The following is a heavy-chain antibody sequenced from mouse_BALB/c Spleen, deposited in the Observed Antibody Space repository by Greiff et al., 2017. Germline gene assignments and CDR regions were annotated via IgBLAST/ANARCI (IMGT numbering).Heavy chain of an antibody. J-gene: IGHJ2*01. Sequence: EVKLVESGGDLVKPGGSLKLSCAASGFTFSSYGMSWVRQTPDKRLEWVATISSGGSYTYYPDSVKGRFTISRDNAKNTLYLQMSSLKSEDTAMYYCARHGGIDYWGQGTTLTVSS. D-gene: IGHD1-1*02. CDR3: ARHGGIDY. V-gene: IGHV5-6*01. CDR2: ISSGGSYT. CDR1: GFTFSSYG.